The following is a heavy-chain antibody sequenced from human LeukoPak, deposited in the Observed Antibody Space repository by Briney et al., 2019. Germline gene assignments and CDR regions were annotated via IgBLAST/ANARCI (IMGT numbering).Heavy chain of an antibody. D-gene: IGHD3-10*01. V-gene: IGHV4-30-4*01. CDR1: GGSISSGDYY. CDR2: IYYSGST. Sequence: PSQTLSLTCTVSGGSISSGDYYWSWIRQPPGKGLEWIGYIYYSGSTYYNPSLKSRVTISVDTSKNQFSLKLSSVTAADTAVYYCARRVIGATGMDVWGQGTTVTVSS. J-gene: IGHJ6*02. CDR3: ARRVIGATGMDV.